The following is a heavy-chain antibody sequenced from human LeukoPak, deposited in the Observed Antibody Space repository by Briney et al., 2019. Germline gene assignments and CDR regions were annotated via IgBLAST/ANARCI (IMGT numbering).Heavy chain of an antibody. CDR3: ARVTDIVVVVAATHGWFDP. J-gene: IGHJ5*02. CDR2: INHSGST. D-gene: IGHD2-15*01. Sequence: SETLSLTCAVYGGSFSGYYWSWIRQPPGKGLEWIGEINHSGSTNYNPSLKSRVTISVDRSKNQFSLKLSSVTAADTAVYYCARVTDIVVVVAATHGWFDPWGQGTLVTVSS. V-gene: IGHV4-34*01. CDR1: GGSFSGYY.